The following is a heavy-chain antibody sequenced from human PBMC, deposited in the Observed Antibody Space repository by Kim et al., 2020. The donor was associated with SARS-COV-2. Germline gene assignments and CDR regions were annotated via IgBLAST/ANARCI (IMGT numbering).Heavy chain of an antibody. Sequence: KGRFTISRDNSKNSLYLQMNSLRTEDTALYYCAKDMGRVVVAATPYYFDYWGQGTLVTVSS. J-gene: IGHJ4*02. D-gene: IGHD2-15*01. CDR3: AKDMGRVVVAATPYYFDY. V-gene: IGHV3-43*01.